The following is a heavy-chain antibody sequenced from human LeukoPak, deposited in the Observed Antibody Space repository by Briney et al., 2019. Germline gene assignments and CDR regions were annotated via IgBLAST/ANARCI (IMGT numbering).Heavy chain of an antibody. D-gene: IGHD3-22*01. Sequence: GGSLRLSCAASGFTFSSYAMSWVRQAPGEGLEWVSAISGSGGSTYYADSVKGRFTISRDNSKNSLYLQMNSLTAEDTAVYYCARDPLYFDSPVGIDYWGQGTLVTVSS. CDR2: ISGSGGST. V-gene: IGHV3-23*01. CDR1: GFTFSSYA. CDR3: ARDPLYFDSPVGIDY. J-gene: IGHJ4*02.